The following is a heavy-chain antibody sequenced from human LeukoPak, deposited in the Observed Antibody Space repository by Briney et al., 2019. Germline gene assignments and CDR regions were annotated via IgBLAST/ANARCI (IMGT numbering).Heavy chain of an antibody. D-gene: IGHD5-18*01. CDR2: IIPIFGTA. J-gene: IGHJ4*02. CDR3: ARGGRVQLTFDY. V-gene: IGHV1-69*01. Sequence: SVKVSCKASGGTFSSYAISWVRQAPGRGLEWMGGIIPIFGTANYAQKFQGRVTITADESTSTAYMELSSLRSEDTAVYYCARGGRVQLTFDYWGQGTLVTVSS. CDR1: GGTFSSYA.